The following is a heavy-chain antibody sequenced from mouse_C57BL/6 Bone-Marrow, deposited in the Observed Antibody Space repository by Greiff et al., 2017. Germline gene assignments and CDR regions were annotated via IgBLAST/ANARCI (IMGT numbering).Heavy chain of an antibody. CDR2: IDPETGGT. CDR1: GYTFTDYE. D-gene: IGHD1-1*01. J-gene: IGHJ3*01. CDR3: TRGDCGSSPWFAY. Sequence: VQLQQSGAELVRPGASVTLSCKASGYTFTDYEMHWVKQTPVHGLEWIGAIDPETGGTAYNQKFKGKAILTADKSSSTAYMELRSLTSEDSAVYYCTRGDCGSSPWFAYWGQGTLVTVSA. V-gene: IGHV1-15*01.